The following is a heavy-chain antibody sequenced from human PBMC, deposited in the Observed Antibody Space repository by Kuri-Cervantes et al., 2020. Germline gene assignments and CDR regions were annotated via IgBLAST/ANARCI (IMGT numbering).Heavy chain of an antibody. CDR3: AKDGAISYDFWSGDFFNWFDP. D-gene: IGHD3-3*01. CDR1: GFTVTKNY. Sequence: GESLKISCAASGFTVTKNYMSWVRQAPGKGLEWVSVIYSGGSTYYADSVKGRFTISRDNSKNTLYLQMNSLRAEDTAVYYCAKDGAISYDFWSGDFFNWFDPWGQGTLVTVSS. J-gene: IGHJ5*02. CDR2: IYSGGST. V-gene: IGHV3-53*01.